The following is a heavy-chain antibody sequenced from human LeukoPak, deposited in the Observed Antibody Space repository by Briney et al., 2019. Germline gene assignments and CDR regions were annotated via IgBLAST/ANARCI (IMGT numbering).Heavy chain of an antibody. CDR1: GFTFTDYW. D-gene: IGHD4-23*01. CDR2: IKQDGSEE. CDR3: AQGHYVGNSEFLDN. V-gene: IGHV3-7*01. Sequence: GGSLRLSCVGTGFTFTDYWMSWVRQAPGKGPEWVANIKQDGSEEYYVDSVKGRFTISRDNSKNTLYLQMDSLRVEDTAVYYCAQGHYVGNSEFLDNWGQGSLVIVSS. J-gene: IGHJ4*02.